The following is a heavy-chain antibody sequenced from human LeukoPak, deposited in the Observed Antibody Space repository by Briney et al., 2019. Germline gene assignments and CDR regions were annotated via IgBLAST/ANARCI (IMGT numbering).Heavy chain of an antibody. CDR1: GYTFTGYY. V-gene: IGHV1-2*02. J-gene: IGHJ2*01. D-gene: IGHD3-3*01. CDR2: INPNSGGT. CDR3: ASGMEGWYFDL. Sequence: VASVKVSCKASGYTFTGYYMHWVRQAPGQGLEWMGWINPNSGGTNYTQKFQGRVTMTRDTSISTAYMELISLRSDDTAVYYCASGMEGWYFDLWGRGTLVTVSS.